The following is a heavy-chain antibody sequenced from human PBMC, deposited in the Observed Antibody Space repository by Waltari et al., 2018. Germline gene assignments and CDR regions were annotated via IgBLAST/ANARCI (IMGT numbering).Heavy chain of an antibody. CDR3: ARGIAAAGGIFDY. CDR1: RGSISSGRYY. CDR2: IDYSGST. Sequence: VQLQESGPGLVKPSQNLSLTCTVSRGSISSGRYYWSWIRQHPGKGLEWIGYIDYSGSTYYNPSLKSRVTIAVDTSKNQFSLKLSSVTAADTAVYYCARGIAAAGGIFDYWGQGTLVTVSS. D-gene: IGHD6-13*01. V-gene: IGHV4-31*03. J-gene: IGHJ4*02.